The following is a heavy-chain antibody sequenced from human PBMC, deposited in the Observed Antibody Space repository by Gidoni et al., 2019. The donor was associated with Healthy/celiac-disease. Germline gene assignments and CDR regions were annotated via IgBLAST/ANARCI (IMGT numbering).Heavy chain of an antibody. CDR2: IKSKTDGGTT. Sequence: EVQLVESGGGLVKPGGSLRLSCAASGFTFSNAWMSWVRQAPGKGLEWVGRIKSKTDGGTTDYAAPVKGRFTISRDDSKNTLYLQMNSLKTEDTAVYYCTTALSRITMVRGVIPPDYWGQGTLVTVSS. V-gene: IGHV3-15*01. D-gene: IGHD3-10*01. CDR3: TTALSRITMVRGVIPPDY. CDR1: GFTFSNAW. J-gene: IGHJ4*02.